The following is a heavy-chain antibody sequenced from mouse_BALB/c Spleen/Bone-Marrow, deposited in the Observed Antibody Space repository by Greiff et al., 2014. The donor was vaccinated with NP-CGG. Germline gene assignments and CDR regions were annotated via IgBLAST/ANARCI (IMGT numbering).Heavy chain of an antibody. CDR3: ASYYYGSSLFAY. V-gene: IGHV14-3*02. D-gene: IGHD1-1*01. Sequence: EVQLQESGAELVKPGASVKLSCTASGFNIKDTYMHWVKQRPEQGLEWIGRIDPATGNTKYDQKFQGKATLTADTSSNTAYLQRSRLTAEYTAYYYSASYYYGSSLFAYWGQGTLVTVSA. J-gene: IGHJ3*01. CDR2: IDPATGNT. CDR1: GFNIKDTY.